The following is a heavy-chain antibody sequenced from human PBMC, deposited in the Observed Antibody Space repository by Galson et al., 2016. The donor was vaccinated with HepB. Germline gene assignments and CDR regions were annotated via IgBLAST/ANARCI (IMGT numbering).Heavy chain of an antibody. D-gene: IGHD5-18*01. J-gene: IGHJ4*02. CDR3: ARGVDTPVELSFDY. Sequence: SLRLSCAASGFTFGDYYMSWIRQAPGKGLEWISYINGRSTYKNYANSVKGRFTISRDNAKSSLYLQMNYLRAEDTAVYYCARGVDTPVELSFDYWGQGTLVAVSS. CDR2: INGRSTYK. CDR1: GFTFGDYY. V-gene: IGHV3-11*06.